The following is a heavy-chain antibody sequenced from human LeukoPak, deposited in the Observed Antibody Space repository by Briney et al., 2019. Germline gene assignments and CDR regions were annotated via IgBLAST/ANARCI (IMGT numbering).Heavy chain of an antibody. J-gene: IGHJ6*03. CDR2: ISSSSSYI. V-gene: IGHV3-21*01. D-gene: IGHD3-16*01. CDR3: ARFGREVYYYYYMDV. CDR1: GFTFSSYS. Sequence: PGGSLRLSCAASGFTFSSYSMNWVRQAPGKGLEWVSSISSSSSYIYYADSVKGRFTISRDNAKNSLYLQMNSLRAEDTAVYYCARFGREVYYYYYMDVWGKGTTVTVSS.